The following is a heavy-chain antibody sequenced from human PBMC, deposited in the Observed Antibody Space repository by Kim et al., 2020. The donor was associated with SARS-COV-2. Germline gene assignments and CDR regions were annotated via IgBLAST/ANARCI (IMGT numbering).Heavy chain of an antibody. Sequence: ASVKVSCKASGYTFTGYYMHWVRQAPGQGLEWMGWINPNSGGTNYAQKFQGRVTMTRDTSISTAYMELSRLRSDDTAVYYCARARHDYVWGSYRSSYGMDVWGQGPTVTVSS. V-gene: IGHV1-2*02. CDR3: ARARHDYVWGSYRSSYGMDV. CDR2: INPNSGGT. CDR1: GYTFTGYY. J-gene: IGHJ6*02. D-gene: IGHD3-16*02.